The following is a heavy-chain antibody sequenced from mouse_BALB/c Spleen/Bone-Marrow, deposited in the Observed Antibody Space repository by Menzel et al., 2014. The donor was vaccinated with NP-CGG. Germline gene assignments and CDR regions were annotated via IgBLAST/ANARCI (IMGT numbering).Heavy chain of an antibody. D-gene: IGHD2-2*01. CDR2: ISTYYGDA. J-gene: IGHJ2*01. CDR1: GYTFTDYA. Sequence: LVESGAELVRPGVSVKISCKGSGYTFTDYAMHWVKQSHAKSPEWIGVISTYYGDASYNQKFKGKATMTVDKSSSTAYMELARLTSEDSAIYYCARSGGYDYFDHWGQGTTLTVSS. V-gene: IGHV1S137*01. CDR3: ARSGGYDYFDH.